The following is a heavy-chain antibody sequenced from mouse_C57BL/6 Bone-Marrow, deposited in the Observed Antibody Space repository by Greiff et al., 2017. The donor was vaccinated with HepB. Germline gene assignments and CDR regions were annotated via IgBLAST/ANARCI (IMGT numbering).Heavy chain of an antibody. J-gene: IGHJ4*01. CDR1: GFSFNTYA. V-gene: IGHV10-1*01. CDR3: VRRGYGNYYAMDY. D-gene: IGHD2-10*02. Sequence: EVQVVESGGGLVQPKGSLKLSCAASGFSFNTYAMNWVRQAPGKGLEWVARIRSKSNNYATYYADSVKDRFTISRDDSESMLYLQMNNLKTEDTAMYYCVRRGYGNYYAMDYWGQGTSVTVSS. CDR2: IRSKSNNYAT.